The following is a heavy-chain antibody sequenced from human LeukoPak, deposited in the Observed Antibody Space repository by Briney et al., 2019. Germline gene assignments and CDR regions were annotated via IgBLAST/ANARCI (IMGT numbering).Heavy chain of an antibody. CDR2: ISAYNGNT. J-gene: IGHJ4*02. CDR3: ARDRHCGGDCWVSDY. V-gene: IGHV1-18*01. CDR1: VYTFTSYG. D-gene: IGHD2-21*02. Sequence: ASVKVSCKASVYTFTSYGVSWVRQAPGQGLEWMGWISAYNGNTNYAQKLQGRVTMTTDTSTSTAYMELRTLRSDDTAVYYCARDRHCGGDCWVSDYWGQGTLVTVSS.